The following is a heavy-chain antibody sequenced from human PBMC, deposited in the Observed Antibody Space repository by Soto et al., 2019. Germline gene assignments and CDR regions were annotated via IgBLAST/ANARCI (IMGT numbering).Heavy chain of an antibody. Sequence: QPGGSLRLSCEASGLVFSSFWMSWVRQAPGKGLEWVAYIKQDGSEKYYVDSVKGRFTISRDNPKSSLYLQMNNLRAEDTAVYYCARGHKGLEVWGQGTTVTVS. CDR2: IKQDGSEK. CDR1: GLVFSSFW. V-gene: IGHV3-7*01. CDR3: ARGHKGLEV. J-gene: IGHJ6*02.